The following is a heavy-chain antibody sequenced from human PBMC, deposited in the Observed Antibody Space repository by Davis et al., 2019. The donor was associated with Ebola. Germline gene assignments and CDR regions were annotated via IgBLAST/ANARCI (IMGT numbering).Heavy chain of an antibody. J-gene: IGHJ6*02. V-gene: IGHV3-30-3*01. Sequence: GESLKISCAASGFTFSSYTMHWVRQAPGKGLAWDAAIARDESDKFYADSVKCRFTISRDNSRNTLYLQMYSLRPEDTATYYCVRETMVVRWDGMRVWGQGTTVTV. CDR2: IARDESDK. CDR1: GFTFSSYT. CDR3: VRETMVVRWDGMRV. D-gene: IGHD4-23*01.